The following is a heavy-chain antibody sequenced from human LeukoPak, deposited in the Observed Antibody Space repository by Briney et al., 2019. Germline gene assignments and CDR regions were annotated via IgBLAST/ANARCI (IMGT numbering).Heavy chain of an antibody. CDR1: GFTFSSYG. CDR3: ARGFYYDSSGYYVYYFDY. CDR2: IWYDGSNK. J-gene: IGHJ4*02. V-gene: IGHV3-33*01. D-gene: IGHD3-22*01. Sequence: GGSLRLSCAASGFTFSSYGMHWVRQAPGKGLEWVAVIWYDGSNKYYADSVKGRFTISRDNPKNTLYLQMNSLRAEDTAVYYCARGFYYDSSGYYVYYFDYWGQGTLVTVSS.